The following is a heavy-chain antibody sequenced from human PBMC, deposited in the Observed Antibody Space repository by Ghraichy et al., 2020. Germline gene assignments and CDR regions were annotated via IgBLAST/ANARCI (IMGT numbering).Heavy chain of an antibody. V-gene: IGHV3-30*04. CDR2: ISYDGTGQ. CDR3: AREYFDGSRYDGLGDC. CDR1: GFTLSSFG. Sequence: GGSLRLSCAASGFTLSSFGFHWVRQAPGKGLEWVTAISYDGTGQYYADSVRGRFTISRDNSKNTVYLQMNSLRSEDTAVYYCAREYFDGSRYDGLGDCWGQGTLVTVSS. D-gene: IGHD3-22*01. J-gene: IGHJ4*02.